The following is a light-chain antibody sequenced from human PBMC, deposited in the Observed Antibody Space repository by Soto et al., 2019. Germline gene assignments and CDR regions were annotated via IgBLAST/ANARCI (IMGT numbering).Light chain of an antibody. CDR2: ASS. J-gene: IGKJ1*01. V-gene: IGKV1-39*01. Sequence: DIQMTQSPSSLSASVGDRVTITCRASQSISSYLNWYQQKPGKAPKLLIYASSILQSGVPSRFSGSGSGTDFTLTISSLQPEDFATYYCQQSYSTPPETFGQGTKVEIK. CDR3: QQSYSTPPET. CDR1: QSISSY.